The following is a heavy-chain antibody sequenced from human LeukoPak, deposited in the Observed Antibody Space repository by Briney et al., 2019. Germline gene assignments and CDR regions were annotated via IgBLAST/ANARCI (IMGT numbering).Heavy chain of an antibody. D-gene: IGHD3-16*01. CDR3: AKAFDDLYWGSSHFSYYFDF. V-gene: IGHV3-23*01. J-gene: IGHJ4*02. Sequence: GGSLRLSCAASGFTFSSYAMSWVRQASGKGPEWVSTISAASGSIWYADSVKGRFTISRDNSRNTLYLQMSSLRAEDTAVYSCAKAFDDLYWGSSHFSYYFDFWGQGTPVTVSS. CDR1: GFTFSSYA. CDR2: ISAASGSI.